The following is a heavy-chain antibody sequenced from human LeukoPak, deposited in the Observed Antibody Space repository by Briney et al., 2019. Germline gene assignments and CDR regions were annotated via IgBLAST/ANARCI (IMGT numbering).Heavy chain of an antibody. J-gene: IGHJ4*02. CDR1: GFTFSSYA. D-gene: IGHD3-10*01. V-gene: IGHV3-23*01. CDR2: ISGSGGST. Sequence: GGSLRLSCAASGFTFSSYAMSWVRQAPGKGLEWVSAISGSGGSTYYADSVKGRFTISRDNSKNTLYLQMNSLRVEDTAVYYCAKAVGLWFGELSSPVDYWGQGTLVTVSS. CDR3: AKAVGLWFGELSSPVDY.